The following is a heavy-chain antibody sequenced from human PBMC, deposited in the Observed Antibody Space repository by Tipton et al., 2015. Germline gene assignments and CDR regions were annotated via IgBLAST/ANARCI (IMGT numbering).Heavy chain of an antibody. D-gene: IGHD2-21*01. CDR3: VRDFCGGDCYSKGFDY. J-gene: IGHJ4*02. V-gene: IGHV3-23*01. CDR1: GFTFSNYA. Sequence: SLRLSCAASGFTFSNYAMSWVRQAPGKGLEWVSGISDSGGRTYYADSMKGRITISRDNSKNSVYLQMDSLSAVDTAVYYCVRDFCGGDCYSKGFDYWGQGALVTVSS. CDR2: ISDSGGRT.